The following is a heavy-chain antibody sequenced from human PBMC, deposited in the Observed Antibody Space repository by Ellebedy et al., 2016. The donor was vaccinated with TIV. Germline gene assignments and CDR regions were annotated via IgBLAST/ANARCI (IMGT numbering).Heavy chain of an antibody. J-gene: IGHJ4*02. CDR3: ARGDGSSGWYSDY. Sequence: GGSLRLXXAASGFTFSSYWMHWVRQAPGKGLVWVSRISSEGSTTTYADSARGRFTISRDNAKNTLYLQMNSLRAEDTAVYYCARGDGSSGWYSDYWGQGTLVTVSS. CDR2: ISSEGSTT. V-gene: IGHV3-74*03. CDR1: GFTFSSYW. D-gene: IGHD6-19*01.